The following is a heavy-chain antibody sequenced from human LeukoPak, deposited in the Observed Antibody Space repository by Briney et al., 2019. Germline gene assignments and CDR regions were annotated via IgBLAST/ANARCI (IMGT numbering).Heavy chain of an antibody. Sequence: SVKVSCKASGYPFIAHFLNWVRQAPGQGLEWMGGIIPIFGTANYAQKFQGRVTITADESTSTAYMELSSLRSEDTAVYYCARDRFLEWLFPGRYYYYGMDVWGQGTTVTVSS. V-gene: IGHV1-69*13. CDR2: IIPIFGTA. J-gene: IGHJ6*02. CDR1: GYPFIAHF. CDR3: ARDRFLEWLFPGRYYYYGMDV. D-gene: IGHD3-3*01.